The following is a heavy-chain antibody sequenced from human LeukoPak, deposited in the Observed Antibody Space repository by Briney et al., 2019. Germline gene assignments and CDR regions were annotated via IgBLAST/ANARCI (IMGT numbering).Heavy chain of an antibody. CDR1: GGSISSGDYY. J-gene: IGHJ5*02. Sequence: SETLSLTCTVSGGSISSGDYYWSWIRQPPGKGLEWIGYIYYSGSTYYNPSLKSRVTISVDTSKNQFSLKLSSVTAADTAVYYCARDNSYLRWPVQSRNWFDPWGQGTLVTVSS. CDR2: IYYSGST. D-gene: IGHD4-23*01. CDR3: ARDNSYLRWPVQSRNWFDP. V-gene: IGHV4-30-4*08.